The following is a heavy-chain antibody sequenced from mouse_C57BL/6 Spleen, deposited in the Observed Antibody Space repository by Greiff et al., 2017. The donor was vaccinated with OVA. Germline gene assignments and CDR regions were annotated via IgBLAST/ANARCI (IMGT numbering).Heavy chain of an antibody. Sequence: EVKLVESGGGLVKPGGSLKLSCAASGFTFSDYGMHWVRQAPEKGLEWVAYISSGSSTIYYADTVKGRFTISRDNAKNTLFLQMTSLRSEDTAMYYCARPGNYDYFDYWGQGTTLTVSS. D-gene: IGHD2-4*01. CDR2: ISSGSSTI. CDR1: GFTFSDYG. V-gene: IGHV5-17*01. CDR3: ARPGNYDYFDY. J-gene: IGHJ2*01.